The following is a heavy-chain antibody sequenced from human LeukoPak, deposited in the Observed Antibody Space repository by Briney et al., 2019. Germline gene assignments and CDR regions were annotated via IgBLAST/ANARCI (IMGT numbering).Heavy chain of an antibody. CDR3: AKDRPESF. CDR1: GFTFSSYA. CDR2: ISGDGGST. V-gene: IGHV3-43*02. J-gene: IGHJ4*02. Sequence: GGSLRLSCAASGFTFSSYAMSCVRQAPGKGLEWVSAISGDGGSTHYADSVKGRFSIFRDNSKNSVYLQMNSLRTEDTALYYCAKDRPESFWGQGTLVTVSS.